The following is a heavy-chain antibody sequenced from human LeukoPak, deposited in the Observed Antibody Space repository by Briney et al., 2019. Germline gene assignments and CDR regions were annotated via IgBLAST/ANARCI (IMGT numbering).Heavy chain of an antibody. Sequence: GGSLRLSCAASGFTFSSYSMNWVRQAPGKGLEWVSSISSSSSYIYYADSVKGRFTISRDNAKNSLYLQMNSLRAEDTAVYYCARDGDTNYDFWSGYYPSMDVWGQGTLVTVSS. V-gene: IGHV3-21*01. J-gene: IGHJ4*02. CDR2: ISSSSSYI. CDR1: GFTFSSYS. D-gene: IGHD3-3*01. CDR3: ARDGDTNYDFWSGYYPSMDV.